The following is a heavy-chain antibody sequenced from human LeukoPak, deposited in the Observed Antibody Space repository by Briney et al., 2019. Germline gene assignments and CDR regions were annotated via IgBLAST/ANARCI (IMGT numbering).Heavy chain of an antibody. CDR2: LSGSGSNT. V-gene: IGHV3-23*01. CDR3: GKDRSYGLDV. J-gene: IGHJ6*02. CDR1: GFTFSSYA. Sequence: GGPLRLSCAASGFTFSSYALSWVRQAPEKGLEWLSALSGSGSNTYYADSVKGRFTISRDNTKSTLYLQMNSLRVEDTAVYYCGKDRSYGLDVWGQGTTVTVSS.